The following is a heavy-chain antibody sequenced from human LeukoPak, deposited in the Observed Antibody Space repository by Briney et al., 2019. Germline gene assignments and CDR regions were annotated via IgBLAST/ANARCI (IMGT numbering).Heavy chain of an antibody. CDR3: ARGTRRGRLDP. V-gene: IGHV4-59*12. CDR2: IYYSGST. D-gene: IGHD5-24*01. CDR1: GDSISNYY. J-gene: IGHJ5*02. Sequence: SETLSLTCTVSGDSISNYYWSWIRQPPGKGLGWIGYIYYSGSTNYSPSLKSRVTISVDTSKNQFSLKLSSVTAADTAVYYCARGTRRGRLDPWGQGTLVTVSS.